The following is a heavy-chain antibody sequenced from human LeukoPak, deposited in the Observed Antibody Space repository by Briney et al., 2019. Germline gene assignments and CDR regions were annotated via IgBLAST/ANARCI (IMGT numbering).Heavy chain of an antibody. CDR2: ISYDGSNK. V-gene: IGHV3-30*18. Sequence: PGRSLRLSCAASGFTFSSYGMHWVRQAPGKGLEWVAVISYDGSNKYYADSVKGRFTISRDNSKNTLYLQMNSLRAEDTAVYYCAKMLVGATRKYAFDIWGQGTMVTVSS. D-gene: IGHD1-26*01. CDR1: GFTFSSYG. J-gene: IGHJ3*02. CDR3: AKMLVGATRKYAFDI.